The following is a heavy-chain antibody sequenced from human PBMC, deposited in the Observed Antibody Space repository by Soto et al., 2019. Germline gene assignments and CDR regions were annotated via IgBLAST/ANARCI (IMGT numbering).Heavy chain of an antibody. J-gene: IGHJ4*02. CDR2: IKQDGSER. D-gene: IGHD3-22*01. Sequence: PGGSLRLSCAASGFTFSSYWMSWVRQAPGMGLEWVANIKQDGSERYYVDSVKGRFTISRDNAKNSLYLQMNSLRAEDTAVYYCARAHLHYYDSSGYRYWGQGTLVTVSS. V-gene: IGHV3-7*01. CDR3: ARAHLHYYDSSGYRY. CDR1: GFTFSSYW.